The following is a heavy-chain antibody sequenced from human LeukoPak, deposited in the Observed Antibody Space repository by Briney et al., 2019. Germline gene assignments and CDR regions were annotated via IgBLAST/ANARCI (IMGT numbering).Heavy chain of an antibody. J-gene: IGHJ5*02. CDR2: IYTSGST. CDR3: ARSLSARYRGNTIFGVVNWFDP. D-gene: IGHD3-3*01. V-gene: IGHV4-4*07. Sequence: SETLSLTCTVSGGSISSYYWSWIRQPAGKGLEWIGRIYTSGSTNYNPSLKSRVTISVDTFKNQFSLKLSSVTAADTAVYYCARSLSARYRGNTIFGVVNWFDPWGQGTLVTVSS. CDR1: GGSISSYY.